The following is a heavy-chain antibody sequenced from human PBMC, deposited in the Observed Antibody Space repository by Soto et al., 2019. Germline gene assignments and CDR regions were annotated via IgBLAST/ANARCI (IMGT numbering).Heavy chain of an antibody. V-gene: IGHV5-51*01. CDR3: ARLGAAPKTSYGMDV. CDR1: GYTFSKYW. Sequence: XESLKISCQASGYTFSKYWIAWVRQMPGKGLEYVGIVYPGDSDTRYSPSFQGQVTISVDTSTSTAYMQWNSLKASDSAMYYCARLGAAPKTSYGMDVWGQGTTVTVSS. CDR2: VYPGDSDT. J-gene: IGHJ6*02. D-gene: IGHD1-26*01.